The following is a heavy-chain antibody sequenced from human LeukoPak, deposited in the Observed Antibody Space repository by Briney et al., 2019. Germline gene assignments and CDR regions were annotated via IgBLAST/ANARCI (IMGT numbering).Heavy chain of an antibody. CDR3: AKEWGITGTRAVYYFDY. Sequence: GGILRLYCAAAGFTFSSYAMSWVRQGTGHGLAWASAISGSGGSTYYADSVKGRFTISRDNSKNTLYLKINSLRAEDTAVYYCAKEWGITGTRAVYYFDYWGQGTLVTVSS. V-gene: IGHV3-23*01. J-gene: IGHJ4*02. CDR2: ISGSGGST. CDR1: GFTFSSYA. D-gene: IGHD1-7*01.